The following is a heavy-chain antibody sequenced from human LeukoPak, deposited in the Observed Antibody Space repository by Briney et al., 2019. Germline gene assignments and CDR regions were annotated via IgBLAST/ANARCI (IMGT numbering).Heavy chain of an antibody. CDR1: GFTFSRYI. CDR3: ASHYFGSRGSYAEYFQH. J-gene: IGHJ1*01. V-gene: IGHV3-48*02. D-gene: IGHD3-22*01. CDR2: ISSSSRTI. Sequence: PWGSLRLSCAASGFTFSRYIMNWVRQAPGKGLEWISYISSSSRTIHYADSVKGRFTISRDSAENSLDLQMNSLRDEDTAVYYCASHYFGSRGSYAEYFQHWGQGALVIVSS.